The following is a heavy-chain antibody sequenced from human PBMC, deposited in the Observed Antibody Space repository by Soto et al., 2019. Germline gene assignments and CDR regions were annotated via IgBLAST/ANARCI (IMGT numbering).Heavy chain of an antibody. CDR3: ARGTAGLRFHD. CDR1: GGTFSSYT. CDR2: IIPILGIA. J-gene: IGHJ4*02. Sequence: GASVKLSCKAPGGTFSSYTISWVRQAPGQGPEWMGRIIPILGIANYAQKFQGRVTITADKSTSTAYMELSSLRSEDTAVYYCARGTAGLRFHDWGQGTLVTVSS. D-gene: IGHD3-3*01. V-gene: IGHV1-69*02.